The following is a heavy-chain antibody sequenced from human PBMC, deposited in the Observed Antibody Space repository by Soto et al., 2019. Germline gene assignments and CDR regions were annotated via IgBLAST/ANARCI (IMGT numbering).Heavy chain of an antibody. D-gene: IGHD2-15*01. Sequence: EASVKVSCKASGYTFTSYAMHWVRQAPGQRLEWMGWINAGNGNTKYSQKFQGRVTITRDTSASTAYMELSSLRSEDTAVYYCATCSGGSCYSSRAFDYWGQGTLVTVSS. V-gene: IGHV1-3*01. CDR1: GYTFTSYA. CDR3: ATCSGGSCYSSRAFDY. J-gene: IGHJ4*02. CDR2: INAGNGNT.